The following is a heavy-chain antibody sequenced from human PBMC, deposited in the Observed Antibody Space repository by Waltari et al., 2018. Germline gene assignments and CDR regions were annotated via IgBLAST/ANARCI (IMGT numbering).Heavy chain of an antibody. J-gene: IGHJ4*02. V-gene: IGHV4-59*01. Sequence: QVQLQESGPGLVKPSETLSLTCTVSGGSISSYYWSWIRQPPGKGLEWIGYIYYSGSTNYNPSLKSRVTISVDTSKNQFSLKLSSVTAADTAVYYCARVRGYSGYVRIFDYWGQGTLVTVSS. CDR1: GGSISSYY. CDR3: ARVRGYSGYVRIFDY. D-gene: IGHD5-12*01. CDR2: IYYSGST.